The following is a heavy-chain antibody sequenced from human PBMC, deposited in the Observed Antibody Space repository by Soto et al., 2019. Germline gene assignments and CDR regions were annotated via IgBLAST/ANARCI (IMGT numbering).Heavy chain of an antibody. CDR1: GFTFNNYA. CDR2: ISATGGST. V-gene: IGHV3-23*01. J-gene: IGHJ4*02. Sequence: EVQVLDSGGGLVQPGGTLRLSCAASGFTFNNYAMNWVRQAPGKGLEWVATISATGGSTYYADSVKGRFTISRDNSKKTLYLQMNGLRVEDTAVYYCAKDRLAGNFDYWGRGTQVTVSS. CDR3: AKDRLAGNFDY.